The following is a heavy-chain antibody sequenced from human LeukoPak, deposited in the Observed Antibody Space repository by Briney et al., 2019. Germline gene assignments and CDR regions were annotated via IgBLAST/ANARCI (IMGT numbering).Heavy chain of an antibody. D-gene: IGHD2-2*01. V-gene: IGHV3-30*18. J-gene: IGHJ6*02. CDR2: ISYDGSNK. CDR3: AKDVLGYCSSTSCRLYYYHYGMDI. Sequence: GRSLRLSCAASGFTFSSYGMRWVRQAPGKGLEWVAVISYDGSNKYYADSVKGRFTISRDNSKNTLYLQMNSLRAEDTAVYYCAKDVLGYCSSTSCRLYYYHYGMDIWGQGTTVTVSS. CDR1: GFTFSSYG.